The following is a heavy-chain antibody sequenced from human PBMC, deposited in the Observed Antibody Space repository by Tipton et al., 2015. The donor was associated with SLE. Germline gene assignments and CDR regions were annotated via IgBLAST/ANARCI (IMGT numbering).Heavy chain of an antibody. CDR1: GYSINSGYY. D-gene: IGHD3-16*01. J-gene: IGHJ4*02. Sequence: TLSLTCTVSGYSINSGYYWGWIRQPPGKGLEWIGSIYHSGSTYYNPSLKSRVTISVDTPKNQFSLKLSSVTAADTAVYYCARGGDYWGQGTLVTVSS. CDR3: ARGGDY. V-gene: IGHV4-38-2*02. CDR2: IYHSGST.